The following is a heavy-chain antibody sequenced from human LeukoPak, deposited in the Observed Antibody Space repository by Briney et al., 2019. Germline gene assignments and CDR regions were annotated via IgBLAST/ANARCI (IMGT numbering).Heavy chain of an antibody. CDR1: GFTLNTDH. Sequence: PGGSLRLSCAASGFTLNTDHMSWVREAPGKGREWVAHSYSEEWVPISSGGGSSQYAESVKGRFTISRDNSRSTLSLQMNSLRAEDTALYYCARVWELSFDHWGQGTLVTVSS. CDR2: SYSEEWVPISSGGGSS. V-gene: IGHV3-53*01. D-gene: IGHD1-26*01. CDR3: ARVWELSFDH. J-gene: IGHJ4*02.